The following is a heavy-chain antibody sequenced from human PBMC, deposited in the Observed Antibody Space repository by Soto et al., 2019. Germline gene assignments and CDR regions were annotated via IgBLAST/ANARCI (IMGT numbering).Heavy chain of an antibody. Sequence: GGSLRLSCAASGFTFSNAWMNWVRQAPGKGLEWVGFIRSKTDGGTTDYAAPVKGRFTISIDNSKNTLYLQMSSVKTADTAVYYCGLECDYYYYGMDVWGQGTTVTVSS. V-gene: IGHV3-15*07. D-gene: IGHD5-12*01. CDR2: IRSKTDGGTT. CDR1: GFTFSNAW. J-gene: IGHJ6*02. CDR3: GLECDYYYYGMDV.